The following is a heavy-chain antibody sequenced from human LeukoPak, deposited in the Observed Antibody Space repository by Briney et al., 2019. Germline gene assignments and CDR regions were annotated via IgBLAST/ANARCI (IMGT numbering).Heavy chain of an antibody. CDR3: ARLWFGELQWFDP. Sequence: SETLSLTCAVYGGSFSGYYWSWIRQPPGKGLEWIGEINHSGSTNYNPSLKSRVTISVDTSKNQFSLKLSSVTAADTAVYYCARLWFGELQWFDPWGQGALVTVSS. J-gene: IGHJ5*02. CDR1: GGSFSGYY. CDR2: INHSGST. D-gene: IGHD3-10*01. V-gene: IGHV4-34*01.